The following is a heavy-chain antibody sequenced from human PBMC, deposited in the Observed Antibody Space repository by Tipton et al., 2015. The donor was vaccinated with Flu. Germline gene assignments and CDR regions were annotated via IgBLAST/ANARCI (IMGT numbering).Heavy chain of an antibody. D-gene: IGHD5-12*01. CDR1: GGSFSGYY. CDR3: ARDLRGYSGYTGGDAFDM. J-gene: IGHJ3*02. Sequence: TLSLTCAVYGGSFSGYYWSWIRQPPGKGLEWIGEINHSGSTYYSPSLKGRVTISVDTSKNQFSLKLSSVTAADTAVYYCARDLRGYSGYTGGDAFDMWGRGIMVFVSS. CDR2: INHSGST. V-gene: IGHV4-34*01.